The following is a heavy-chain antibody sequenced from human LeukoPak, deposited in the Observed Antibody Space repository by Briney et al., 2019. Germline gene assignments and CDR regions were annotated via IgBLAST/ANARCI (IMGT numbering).Heavy chain of an antibody. D-gene: IGHD6-13*01. Sequence: PGGSLRLSCAASGFTFSSYSMNWVRAAPGKGLEWGSSISSSRSYIYSADSVKGRFTISRDNAKNSLYLQMNSLSAEDTAVYYCAREGAGKGLMNWGQGTLVTVSS. CDR2: ISSSRSYI. CDR3: AREGAGKGLMN. CDR1: GFTFSSYS. J-gene: IGHJ4*02. V-gene: IGHV3-21*01.